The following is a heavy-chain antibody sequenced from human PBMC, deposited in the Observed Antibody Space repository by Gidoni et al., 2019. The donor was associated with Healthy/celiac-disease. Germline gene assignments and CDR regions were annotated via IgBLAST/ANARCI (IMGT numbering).Heavy chain of an antibody. D-gene: IGHD4-17*01. CDR2: IGPAGDT. V-gene: IGHV3-13*01. CDR3: ARGGRTPYGDYGGVDY. CDR1: GFTFRSYD. J-gene: IGHJ4*02. Sequence: EVQLVESGGGLVQPGGSLRLSWAASGFTFRSYDMHWVRQATGKGLEWVSAIGPAGDTYYPGSVKGRFTISRENAKNSLYLQMNSLRAGDTAVYYCARGGRTPYGDYGGVDYWGQGTLVTVSS.